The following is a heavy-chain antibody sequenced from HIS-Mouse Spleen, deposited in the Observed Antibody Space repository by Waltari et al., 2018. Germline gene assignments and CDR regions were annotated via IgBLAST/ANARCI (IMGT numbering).Heavy chain of an antibody. CDR1: GGSISSYY. J-gene: IGHJ3*02. V-gene: IGHV4-59*08. D-gene: IGHD1-20*01. Sequence: QVQLQESGPGLVKPSETLSLTCTVSGGSISSYYWSWIRQPPGKGLEWIGYIYYRGRTNYNPSLKSRVTISVDTSKNQFSLKLSSVTAADTAVYYCARRRITGTAFDIWGQGTMVTVSS. CDR3: ARRRITGTAFDI. CDR2: IYYRGRT.